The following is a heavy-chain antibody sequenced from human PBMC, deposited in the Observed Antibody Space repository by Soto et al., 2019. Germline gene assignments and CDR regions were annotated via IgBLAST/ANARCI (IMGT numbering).Heavy chain of an antibody. Sequence: GESLKISCKGSGYNFAGYWIAWVRQMSGKGLELMGIIYPSDSDTRYRPSFQGQVTISADKSISSAYLQWSSLRASDTAMYYCARGGVSTRTFDYWGQGTPVIVSS. D-gene: IGHD3-3*01. J-gene: IGHJ4*02. CDR1: GYNFAGYW. CDR3: ARGGVSTRTFDY. CDR2: IYPSDSDT. V-gene: IGHV5-51*01.